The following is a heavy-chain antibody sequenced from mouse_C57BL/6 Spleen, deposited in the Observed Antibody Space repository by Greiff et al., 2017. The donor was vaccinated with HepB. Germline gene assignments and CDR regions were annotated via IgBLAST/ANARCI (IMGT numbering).Heavy chain of an antibody. D-gene: IGHD1-1*01. J-gene: IGHJ2*01. Sequence: QVQLKQSGPELVKPGASVKISCKASGYAFSSSWMNWVKQRPGKGLEGIGRIYPGDGDTNYNGKFKGKATLTADKSSSTAYMQLSSLTSEDSAVYFCARSSYFDYWGQGTTLTVSS. CDR3: ARSSYFDY. CDR1: GYAFSSSW. CDR2: IYPGDGDT. V-gene: IGHV1-82*01.